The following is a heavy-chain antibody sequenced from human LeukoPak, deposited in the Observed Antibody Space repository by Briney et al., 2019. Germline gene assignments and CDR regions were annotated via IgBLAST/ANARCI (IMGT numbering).Heavy chain of an antibody. Sequence: PSQTLSLTCTVSGGSISSGDYYWSCIRQPPGKGLEWIGYIYYSGSTYYNPSLKSRVTISVDTSKNQFSLKLSSVTAADTALYYCAREGATTVTANWFDPWGQGTLVTVSS. CDR3: AREGATTVTANWFDP. V-gene: IGHV4-30-4*01. CDR2: IYYSGST. D-gene: IGHD4-17*01. CDR1: GGSISSGDYY. J-gene: IGHJ5*02.